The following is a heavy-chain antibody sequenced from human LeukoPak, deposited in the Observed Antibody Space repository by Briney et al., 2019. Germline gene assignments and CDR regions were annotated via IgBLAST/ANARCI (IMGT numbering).Heavy chain of an antibody. CDR3: ARDYPYNWNDDFDH. CDR2: INPNSGGT. Sequence: ASVKVSCKASGYTFTGYYMHWVRQAPGQGLEWKGWINPNSGGTNYAQKFQGRVTMTRDTSISTAYMELSRLRSDDTAVYYCARDYPYNWNDDFDHWGQGTLVTVSS. J-gene: IGHJ4*02. V-gene: IGHV1-2*02. CDR1: GYTFTGYY. D-gene: IGHD1-1*01.